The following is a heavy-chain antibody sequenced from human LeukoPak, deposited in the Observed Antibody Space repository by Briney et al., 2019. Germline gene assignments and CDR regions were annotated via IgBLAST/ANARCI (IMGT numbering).Heavy chain of an antibody. D-gene: IGHD2-15*01. V-gene: IGHV1-8*02. CDR3: ARLGYCSGGSCLTGRWFDP. J-gene: IGHJ5*02. CDR1: GYSFTSYD. Sequence: ASVKVSCKASGYSFTSYDINWVRQAAGQGLEWMGWMNPNSVNTGYAQKFQGRVTMTEDTSTDTAYMELSSLRSEDTAVYYCARLGYCSGGSCLTGRWFDPWGQGTLVTVSS. CDR2: MNPNSVNT.